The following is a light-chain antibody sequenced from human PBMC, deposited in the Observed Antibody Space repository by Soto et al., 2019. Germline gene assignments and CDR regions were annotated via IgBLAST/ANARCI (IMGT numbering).Light chain of an antibody. CDR1: QSLSGW. Sequence: DIQMTQSPSTLSASVGDRVIITCRASQSLSGWLAWYQQKPGKAPKLLIYDASSLESGVPSRFSGSGSGTEFTLTISSLQSEDFAVYFCQQYADWPKTFGQGTKV. J-gene: IGKJ1*01. CDR2: DAS. CDR3: QQYADWPKT. V-gene: IGKV1-5*01.